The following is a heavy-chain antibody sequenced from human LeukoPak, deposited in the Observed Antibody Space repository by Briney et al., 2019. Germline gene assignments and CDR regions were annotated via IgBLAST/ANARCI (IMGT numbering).Heavy chain of an antibody. J-gene: IGHJ6*03. D-gene: IGHD2-2*02. V-gene: IGHV4-59*01. CDR3: ATGVVQAAILYSDYYYYLDV. Sequence: SESLSLTRTVSGGSTSRYYWSCIRQPPRKGLEWIGDILYIVRTHYTPPLTSRVTISVNTSKNQISLKLRSVTAAHTAVYYCATGVVQAAILYSDYYYYLDVWGKGTTVTISS. CDR2: ILYIVRT. CDR1: GGSTSRYY.